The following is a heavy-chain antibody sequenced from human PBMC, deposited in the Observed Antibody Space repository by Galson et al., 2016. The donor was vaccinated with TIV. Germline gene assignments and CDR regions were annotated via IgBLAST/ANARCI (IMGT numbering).Heavy chain of an antibody. Sequence: SVKVSCKASGYIFINYYIHWVRQAPGQGLEWLGWFNPDSGATQYAQKFQGRVTITRDTSASTAYMELSSLRSEDTAVYYCARDPGYFVYWGQGTLVTVSS. J-gene: IGHJ4*02. V-gene: IGHV1-2*02. CDR2: FNPDSGAT. CDR3: ARDPGYFVY. D-gene: IGHD1-1*01. CDR1: GYIFINYY.